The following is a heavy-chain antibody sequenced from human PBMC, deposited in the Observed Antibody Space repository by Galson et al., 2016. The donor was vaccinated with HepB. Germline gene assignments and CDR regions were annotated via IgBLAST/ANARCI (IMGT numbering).Heavy chain of an antibody. J-gene: IGHJ5*01. CDR2: ISHDGHNE. D-gene: IGHD7-27*01. CDR1: GFNFSGYA. CDR3: AHLTIWEKWSVP. V-gene: IGHV3-30*04. Sequence: SLRLSCAASGFNFSGYAMHWVRQAPGKGLEWVSLISHDGHNEHLIDSVKGRFTLSRDNSKSILYLQMDRLRPEDTATNYCAHLTIWEKWSVPWGQGTLVIVSS.